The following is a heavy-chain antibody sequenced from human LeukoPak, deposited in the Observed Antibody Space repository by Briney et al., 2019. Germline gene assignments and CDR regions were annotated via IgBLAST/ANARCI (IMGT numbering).Heavy chain of an antibody. CDR2: ISSSSSTI. Sequence: GGSLRLSCAASGFTFSSYSMNWVRQAPGKGLEWVSYISSSSSTIYYADSVKGRFTISRDNAKNSLYLQMNSPRAEDTAVYYCARETAAGTGKYYFDYWGQGTLVTVSS. J-gene: IGHJ4*02. V-gene: IGHV3-48*04. D-gene: IGHD6-13*01. CDR1: GFTFSSYS. CDR3: ARETAAGTGKYYFDY.